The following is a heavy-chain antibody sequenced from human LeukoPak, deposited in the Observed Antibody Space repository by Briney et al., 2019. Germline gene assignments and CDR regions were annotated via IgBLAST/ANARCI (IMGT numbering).Heavy chain of an antibody. V-gene: IGHV4-31*03. D-gene: IGHD4-17*01. CDR2: IYYSGST. J-gene: IGHJ4*02. CDR3: ASTVTTGADY. CDR1: GGSISSGGYY. Sequence: SETLSLTCTVSGGSISSGGYYWSWIRQHPGKGLEWTGYIYYSGSTYYNPSLKSRVTISVDTSKNQFSLKLSSVTAADTAVYYCASTVTTGADYWGQGTLVTVSS.